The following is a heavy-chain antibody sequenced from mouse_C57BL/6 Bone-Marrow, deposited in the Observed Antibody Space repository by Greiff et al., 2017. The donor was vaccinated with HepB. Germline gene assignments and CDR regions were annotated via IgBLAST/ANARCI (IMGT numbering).Heavy chain of an antibody. CDR3: ARASGGDY. V-gene: IGHV5-4*01. Sequence: EVHLVESGGGLVKPGGSLKLSCAASGFTFSSYAMSWVRQTPEKRLEWVATISDGGSYTYYPDNVKGRFTISRDNAKNNLYLEMSHLKSEDTAMYYYARASGGDYWGQGTSVTVSS. CDR1: GFTFSSYA. D-gene: IGHD3-1*01. J-gene: IGHJ4*01. CDR2: ISDGGSYT.